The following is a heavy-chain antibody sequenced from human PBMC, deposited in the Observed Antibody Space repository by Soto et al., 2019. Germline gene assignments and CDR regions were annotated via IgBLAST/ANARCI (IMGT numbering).Heavy chain of an antibody. D-gene: IGHD5-12*01. V-gene: IGHV3-33*06. J-gene: IGHJ4*02. CDR1: GFTFSTYG. CDR3: AKDQLKVDIGAKITGFFDY. CDR2: IWYDGSNK. Sequence: QVQLVESGGGVVQPGRSLRLSCAASGFTFSTYGMHWVRQAPGKGLEWVAVIWYDGSNKYYADSVKGRFTISRDNSNNTLYLQMNSLRAEDQAVYCCAKDQLKVDIGAKITGFFDYWGQGTLVNVFS.